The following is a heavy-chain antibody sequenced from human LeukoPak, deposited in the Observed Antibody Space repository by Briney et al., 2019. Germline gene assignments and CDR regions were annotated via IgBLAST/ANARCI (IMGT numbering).Heavy chain of an antibody. CDR2: AYYRSKWYN. V-gene: IGHV6-1*01. J-gene: IGHJ4*02. CDR1: GDSVSSNSAA. Sequence: SQTLSLTSAISGDSVSSNSAAWNWIRQSPSRGLGWLGRAYYRSKWYNDYAVSVKSRITINPDTSKNQFSLQLNSVTPEDTAVYYCARGPLYCSGGSCYWDYWGEGTLVTVSS. D-gene: IGHD2-15*01. CDR3: ARGPLYCSGGSCYWDY.